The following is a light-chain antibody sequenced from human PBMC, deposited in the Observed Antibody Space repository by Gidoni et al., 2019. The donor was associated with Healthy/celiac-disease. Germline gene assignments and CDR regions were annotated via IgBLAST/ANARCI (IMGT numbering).Light chain of an antibody. CDR3: QQYDNLLMT. J-gene: IGKJ5*01. V-gene: IGKV1-33*01. CDR1: QDIRNY. Sequence: DIQMTQSPSSLSASVGDRVTITCQASQDIRNYLNWYQQKPGKAPKLLIYDACNLERGVPSRLSGSGSGTDFTLTISSLQAEGIATYYCQQYDNLLMTFGQGTRVEIK. CDR2: DAC.